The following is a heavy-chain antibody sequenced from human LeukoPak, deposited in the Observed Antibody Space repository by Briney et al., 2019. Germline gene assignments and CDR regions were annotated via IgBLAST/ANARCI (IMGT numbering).Heavy chain of an antibody. CDR1: GGSISSGDYY. Sequence: SETPSLTCTVSGGSISSGDYYWSWIRQPPGTGLEWIGYIYYSGSTYYNPSPKSRVTISVDTSKNQFSLKLSSVTAADTAVYYCARGKTYDYVWGSYRYRNWFDPWGQGTLVTVSS. CDR2: IYYSGST. D-gene: IGHD3-16*02. J-gene: IGHJ5*02. V-gene: IGHV4-30-4*01. CDR3: ARGKTYDYVWGSYRYRNWFDP.